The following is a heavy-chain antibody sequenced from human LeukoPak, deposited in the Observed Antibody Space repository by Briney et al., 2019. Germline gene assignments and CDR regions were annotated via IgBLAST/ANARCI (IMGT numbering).Heavy chain of an antibody. V-gene: IGHV3-48*03. J-gene: IGHJ2*01. CDR2: ISSRGDAI. CDR3: ARDEYSSGWYGPLNWYFDL. Sequence: GGSLRLSCTASTFSFGDYTMSWVRQAPGKGLEWVSSISSRGDAIDYADSVKGRFTISRDNAKNSLYLQMNSLRAEDTAVYYCARDEYSSGWYGPLNWYFDLWGRGTLVTVSS. D-gene: IGHD6-19*01. CDR1: TFSFGDYT.